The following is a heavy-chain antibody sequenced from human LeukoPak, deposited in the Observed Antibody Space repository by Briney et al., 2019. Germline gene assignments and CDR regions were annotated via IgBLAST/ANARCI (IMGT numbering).Heavy chain of an antibody. D-gene: IGHD1-26*01. Sequence: PGGSLRLSCAASGFTFSTYAMSWVRQAPGKGLEWVSTISGSGANTYYADSVRGRFTISRDNSKNTLYLHMNSLRAEDTAVYYCAKGRHSSSGMFDYWGQGTLVTVSS. V-gene: IGHV3-23*01. J-gene: IGHJ4*02. CDR2: ISGSGANT. CDR3: AKGRHSSSGMFDY. CDR1: GFTFSTYA.